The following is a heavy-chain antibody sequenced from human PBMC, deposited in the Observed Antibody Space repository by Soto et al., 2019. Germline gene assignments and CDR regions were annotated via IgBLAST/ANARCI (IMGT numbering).Heavy chain of an antibody. Sequence: ETLSLTCTVSGDSFSNFYWTWIRQPPGKGLEWIGYFHGSGNSGYNPSLENRVSIGLGRSANQFSLKLSSVSAEDTAIYYCARGSRALITAFLAYWAQGPSVPAS. CDR2: FHGSGNS. CDR1: GDSFSNFY. J-gene: IGHJ4*02. CDR3: ARGSRALITAFLAY. D-gene: IGHD1-20*01. V-gene: IGHV4-59*01.